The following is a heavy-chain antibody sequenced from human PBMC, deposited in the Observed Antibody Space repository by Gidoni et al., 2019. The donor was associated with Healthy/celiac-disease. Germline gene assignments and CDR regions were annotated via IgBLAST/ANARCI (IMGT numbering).Heavy chain of an antibody. V-gene: IGHV3-23*01. CDR1: GFTFSSCA. D-gene: IGHD6-6*01. J-gene: IGHJ4*02. CDR3: AKALRSSSRDVGYCDY. CDR2: ISGSGGST. Sequence: VQLLESGGGLVQPGGSLRLSCAASGFTFSSCAMSWVRQAPGKGLEWVSAISGSGGSTYYADAVKGRLTISRDNSKNTLYLQMNSLRAEDTAVYYCAKALRSSSRDVGYCDYWGQGTLVTVSS.